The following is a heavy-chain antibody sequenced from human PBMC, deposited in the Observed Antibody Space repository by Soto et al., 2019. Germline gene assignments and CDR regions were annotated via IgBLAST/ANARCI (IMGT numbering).Heavy chain of an antibody. CDR3: ASSKRDSYTFDY. CDR1: GGTFSSYA. V-gene: IGHV1-69*13. CDR2: IIPIFGTA. D-gene: IGHD5-18*01. Sequence: SVKVSCKASGGTFSSYAISWVRQAPGQGLEWMGGIIPIFGTANYAQKFQGRVTITADESTSTAYMELSSLRSEDTAVYYCASSKRDSYTFDYWGQGTLVTSPQ. J-gene: IGHJ4*02.